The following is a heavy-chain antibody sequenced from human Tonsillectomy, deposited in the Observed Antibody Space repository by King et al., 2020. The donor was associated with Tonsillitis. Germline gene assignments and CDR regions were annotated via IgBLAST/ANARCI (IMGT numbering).Heavy chain of an antibody. CDR1: GGTFRSYA. CDR2: IISILGIA. CDR3: AITSHAYGDHSFDY. J-gene: IGHJ4*02. V-gene: IGHV1-69*09. D-gene: IGHD4-17*01. Sequence: QVQLVESGAEVKKPGSSVKVSCKASGGTFRSYAISWVRKAPGQGLEWMGRIISILGIANYAQKFQGKVTITADKSTSTAYMERSSLISEDTGVYYCAITSHAYGDHSFDYWGQGTLVTVSS.